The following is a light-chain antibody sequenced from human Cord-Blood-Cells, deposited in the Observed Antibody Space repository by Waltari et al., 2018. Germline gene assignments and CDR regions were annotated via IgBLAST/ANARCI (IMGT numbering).Light chain of an antibody. CDR2: AAS. V-gene: IGKV1-39*01. CDR1: QSISSY. Sequence: DIQMTQSPSSLSASLGDRVNITYRASQSISSYLNWYQQKPGKAPKLLIYAASSLQSGVPSRFSGSGSGTDFTLTISSLQPEDFATYYCQQSYSTPWTFGQGTKVEIK. CDR3: QQSYSTPWT. J-gene: IGKJ1*01.